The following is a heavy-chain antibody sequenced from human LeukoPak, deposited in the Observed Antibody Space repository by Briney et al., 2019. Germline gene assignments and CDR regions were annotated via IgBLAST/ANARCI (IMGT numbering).Heavy chain of an antibody. CDR3: AKHYMGSSYNHGLDC. Sequence: KPSETLSLTCTVSGGSISSSSYYWGWVRQPPGKGLEWIGTIYYSGTTYYNPSLKSRVTISVDTSKNQFSLKLSSVTAADTALYYCAKHYMGSSYNHGLDCWGQGTLVTVSS. CDR2: IYYSGTT. V-gene: IGHV4-39*01. CDR1: GGSISSSSYY. D-gene: IGHD3-10*01. J-gene: IGHJ4*02.